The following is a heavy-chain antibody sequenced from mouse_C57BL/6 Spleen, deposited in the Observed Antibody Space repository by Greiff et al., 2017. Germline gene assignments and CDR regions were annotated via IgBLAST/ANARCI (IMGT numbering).Heavy chain of an antibody. CDR2: IDPSDSET. CDR1: GYTFTSYW. J-gene: IGHJ1*03. V-gene: IGHV1-52*01. CDR3: VYGSSWYFDV. D-gene: IGHD1-1*01. Sequence: QVQLQQPGAELVRPGSSVKLSCKASGYTFTSYWMHWVKQRPIQGLEWIGNIDPSDSETHYNQKFKDKATLTVDKSSSTAYMQLSSLTAEDSAVYYCVYGSSWYFDVWGTGTTVTVSS.